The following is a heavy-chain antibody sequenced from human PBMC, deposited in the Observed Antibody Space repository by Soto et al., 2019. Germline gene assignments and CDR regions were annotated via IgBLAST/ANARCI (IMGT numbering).Heavy chain of an antibody. CDR1: GGSFSGYY. J-gene: IGHJ5*02. D-gene: IGHD6-13*01. CDR2: INHSGST. CDR3: ARGPPSLGIAAAGRLRGRTNWFDP. V-gene: IGHV4-34*01. Sequence: SETLSLTCAVYGGSFSGYYWSWIRQPPGKGLEWIGEINHSGSTNYNPSLKSRVTISVDTSKNQFSLKLSSVTAAETAVYYCARGPPSLGIAAAGRLRGRTNWFDPWGQGTLVTVSS.